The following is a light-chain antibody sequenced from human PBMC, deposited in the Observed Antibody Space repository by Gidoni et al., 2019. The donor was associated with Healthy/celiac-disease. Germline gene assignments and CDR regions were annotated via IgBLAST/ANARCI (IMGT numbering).Light chain of an antibody. CDR3: QQYYSTPALT. CDR1: QGISNS. Sequence: DIQMTQSTSSLSASVGDRVTITCRASQGISNSLAWYQQKPGKAPKLLLYAASRLESGVPSRFSGSGSGTDYTLTISSLQPEDFATYYCQQYYSTPALTFGGGTKVEIK. CDR2: AAS. J-gene: IGKJ4*01. V-gene: IGKV1-NL1*01.